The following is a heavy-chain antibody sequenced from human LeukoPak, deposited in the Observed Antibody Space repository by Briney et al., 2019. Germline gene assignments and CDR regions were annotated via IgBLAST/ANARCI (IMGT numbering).Heavy chain of an antibody. CDR1: GDSTNTYF. Sequence: SETLSLTCTISGDSTNTYFWSWIRQPPGKGLEWIGYIYYTGTTNFNPSLKSRVTISVDTSKNQFSLKVSSVTAADTGVYYCASKSTDHGELRFDYWGQGTLVTVSS. CDR3: ASKSTDHGELRFDY. CDR2: IYYTGTT. J-gene: IGHJ4*02. V-gene: IGHV4-59*01. D-gene: IGHD4-17*01.